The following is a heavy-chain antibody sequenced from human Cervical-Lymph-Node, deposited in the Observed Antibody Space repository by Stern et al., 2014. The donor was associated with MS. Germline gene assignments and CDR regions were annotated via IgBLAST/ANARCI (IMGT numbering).Heavy chain of an antibody. CDR3: ATEKGACSGDDCHVNFDS. CDR1: GFAFSRHG. D-gene: IGHD2-21*02. Sequence: LVESGGGVIQPGRSLRLSCAASGFAFSRHGMHWVRQVPGKGLEWVAVIWFDGTNEKYEDSVKGRFTISRDNSKNSLYLQMNNLRVEDTAIYYCATEKGACSGDDCHVNFDSWGQGTLVTVSS. J-gene: IGHJ4*02. CDR2: IWFDGTNE. V-gene: IGHV3-33*03.